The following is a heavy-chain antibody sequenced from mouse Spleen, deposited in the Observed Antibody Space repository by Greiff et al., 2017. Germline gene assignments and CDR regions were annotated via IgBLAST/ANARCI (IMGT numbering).Heavy chain of an antibody. J-gene: IGHJ3*01. V-gene: IGHV1-82*01. Sequence: QVQLKQSGPELVKPGASVKISCKASGYAFSSSWMNWVKQRPGKGLEWIGRIYPGDGDTNYNGKFKGKATLTADKSSSTAYMQLSSLTSEDSAVYFCASNWVWFAYWGQGTLVTVSA. CDR2: IYPGDGDT. D-gene: IGHD4-1*02. CDR1: GYAFSSSW. CDR3: ASNWVWFAY.